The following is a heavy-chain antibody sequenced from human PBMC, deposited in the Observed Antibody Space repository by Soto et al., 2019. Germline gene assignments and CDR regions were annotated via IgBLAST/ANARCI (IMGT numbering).Heavy chain of an antibody. Sequence: EVQLLESGGGLVQPGGSLRLSCAASGFTFSSYAMRWVRQAPVKGLEWVSAIGGRGGSTYYADTVKGRLTISRDKSKNPLYLQMNSLRAEDTAVYYRARRGSGSYYDYWGQGTMVTVSS. V-gene: IGHV3-23*01. D-gene: IGHD1-26*01. J-gene: IGHJ4*02. CDR3: ARRGSGSYYDY. CDR1: GFTFSSYA. CDR2: IGGRGGST.